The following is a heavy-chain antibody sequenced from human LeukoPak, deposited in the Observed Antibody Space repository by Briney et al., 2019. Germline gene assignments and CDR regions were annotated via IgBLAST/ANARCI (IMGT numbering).Heavy chain of an antibody. CDR3: ARRQGRRGIVGPTILKGAFDI. Sequence: GGSLRLSCAASGFTFSRYWMSWVRQAPGKGLEWVANIKQDGSEKNYVDSVKGRFTISRDNAKNSLHLQMNSLRAEDTAVYYCARRQGRRGIVGPTILKGAFDIWGQGTKVTVSS. CDR2: IKQDGSEK. D-gene: IGHD1-26*01. J-gene: IGHJ3*02. CDR1: GFTFSRYW. V-gene: IGHV3-7*01.